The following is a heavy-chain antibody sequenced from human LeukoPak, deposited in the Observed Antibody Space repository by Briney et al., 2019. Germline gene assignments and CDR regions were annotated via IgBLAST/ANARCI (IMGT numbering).Heavy chain of an antibody. Sequence: GGSLRLSCAASGFTFSSYAMHWVRQAPGKGLEYVSAISSNGGSTYYANSVKGRFTISRDNSKNTLYLQMGSLRAEDMAVYYCARDRKYSSGWYGLGDYWGQGTLVTVSS. CDR1: GFTFSSYA. CDR2: ISSNGGST. J-gene: IGHJ4*02. V-gene: IGHV3-64*01. D-gene: IGHD6-19*01. CDR3: ARDRKYSSGWYGLGDY.